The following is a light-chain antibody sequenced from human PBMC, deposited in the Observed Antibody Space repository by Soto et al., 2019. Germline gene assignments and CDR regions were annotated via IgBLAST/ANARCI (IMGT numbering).Light chain of an antibody. CDR3: QRYGNSPLT. CDR1: QSVRSSY. V-gene: IGKV3-20*01. CDR2: GAS. Sequence: EIVLTQSPGTLSLSPGERATLSCRASQSVRSSYFAWYQQKPGQAPRLLIFGASTRAPGIPDRFSGSGSGTDFTLTISKLEPEDFALFYCQRYGNSPLTFGGGTKVDIK. J-gene: IGKJ4*01.